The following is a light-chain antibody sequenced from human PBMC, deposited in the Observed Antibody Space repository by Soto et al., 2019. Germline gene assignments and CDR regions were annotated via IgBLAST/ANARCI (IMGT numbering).Light chain of an antibody. J-gene: IGLJ1*01. CDR2: EVT. CDR3: CSFAGSRTYV. Sequence: QSALTQPASVSGSPGQSITISCTGTSSDVGNYNLVSWYQQHPGKAPKLMIYEVTKRPSGVSNRFSGSKSGNTGSLTISGLQAEDEADYYCCSFAGSRTYVFGTGTKLTVL. CDR1: SSDVGNYNL. V-gene: IGLV2-23*02.